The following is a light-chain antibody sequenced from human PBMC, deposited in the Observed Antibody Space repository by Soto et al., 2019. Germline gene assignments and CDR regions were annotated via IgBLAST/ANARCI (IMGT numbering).Light chain of an antibody. V-gene: IGKV1-39*01. Sequence: DIQITQSPSSLSASGGDRVTITCRASQSISTYLNWYQQKPGKAPKLLIYAASNLQSGVPSRFSGRGSGTDFTLTISSLQPEDFATYYCQQSYSTRWTFGQGTKV. CDR2: AAS. J-gene: IGKJ1*01. CDR3: QQSYSTRWT. CDR1: QSISTY.